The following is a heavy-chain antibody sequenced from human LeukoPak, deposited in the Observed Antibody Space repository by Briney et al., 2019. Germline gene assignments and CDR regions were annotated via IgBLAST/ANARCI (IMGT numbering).Heavy chain of an antibody. CDR2: ISSSGSTI. CDR1: VLTFSDYY. J-gene: IGHJ4*02. V-gene: IGHV3-11*04. Sequence: PGGSLRLSCAASVLTFSDYYMSWIRQAPGKGLEWVSYISSSGSTIYYADSVKGRFTISRDNAKNSLYLQMNSLRDEDTAVYYCARFIAVAGRVDYWGQGTLVTVSS. CDR3: ARFIAVAGRVDY. D-gene: IGHD6-19*01.